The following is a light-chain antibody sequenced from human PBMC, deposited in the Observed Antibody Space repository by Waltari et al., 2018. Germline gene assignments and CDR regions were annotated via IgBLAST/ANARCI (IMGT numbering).Light chain of an antibody. J-gene: IGLJ1*01. CDR1: TSDVGSYDL. CDR3: CSYAGRGTYV. CDR2: QAF. Sequence: QSALTQPASVSGTPGQSITISCTGTTSDVGSYDLVSWDQQHPGYAPKLLICQAFKRPAASSRRSSGSRSGSTASLTITGLQPEDEADYYCCSYAGRGTYVFGSGTKVTV. V-gene: IGLV2-23*01.